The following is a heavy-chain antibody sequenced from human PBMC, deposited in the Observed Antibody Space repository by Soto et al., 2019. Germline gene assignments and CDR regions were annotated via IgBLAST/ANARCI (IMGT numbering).Heavy chain of an antibody. CDR2: VSYSGST. D-gene: IGHD2-15*01. CDR1: GGSISSYY. V-gene: IGHV4-59*01. CDR3: ARSRGYGFYFDY. Sequence: PSETLSLTCTVSGGSISSYYWSWIRQPPGKGLECIGYVSYSGSTNYNPSLKSRVTISVDTSKNQFSLKVSSVTAADTAVYFCARSRGYGFYFDYWGQGTLVTVSS. J-gene: IGHJ4*02.